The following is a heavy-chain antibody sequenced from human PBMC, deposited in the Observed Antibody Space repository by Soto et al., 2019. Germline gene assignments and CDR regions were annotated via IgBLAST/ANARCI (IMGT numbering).Heavy chain of an antibody. Sequence: PGGSLRLSCAASGFTFISYAMSWVRQAPGKGLEWVSAISGSGGSTYYADSVKGRFTISRDNSKNTLYLQMNSLRAGDTAVYYCVKDGGYCSSTTCYSPRNHYFDSWGQGTLVTVSS. CDR1: GFTFISYA. V-gene: IGHV3-23*01. D-gene: IGHD2-2*01. CDR2: ISGSGGST. CDR3: VKDGGYCSSTTCYSPRNHYFDS. J-gene: IGHJ4*02.